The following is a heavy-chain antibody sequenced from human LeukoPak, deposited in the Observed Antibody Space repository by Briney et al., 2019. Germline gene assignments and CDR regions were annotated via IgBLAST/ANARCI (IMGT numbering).Heavy chain of an antibody. CDR2: ITRRADKT. CDR3: VKDHKSGRFFDY. Sequence: GGSLRLSCAASGFTYNTYAMTWVRQAPGKGLECVADITRRADKTYYAESVKRRFTISRDTSKNTLFLEMNSLRAEDTPIYFCVKDHKSGRFFDYWGQGTLVAV. D-gene: IGHD3-16*01. CDR1: GFTYNTYA. V-gene: IGHV3-23*01. J-gene: IGHJ4*02.